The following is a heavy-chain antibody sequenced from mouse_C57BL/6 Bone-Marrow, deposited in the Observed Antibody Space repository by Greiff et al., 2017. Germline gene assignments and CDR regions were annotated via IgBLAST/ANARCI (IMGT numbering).Heavy chain of an antibody. Sequence: VQLQQPGAELVKPGASVKLSCKASGYTFTSYWMHWVKQRPGQGLEWIGMIHPNSGSTNYNEKFKSKATLTVDKSSSTAYMQLSSLPSEDSAVXYYAGSPPYFYGNPWFAYWGQGTLVTVSA. D-gene: IGHD2-1*01. V-gene: IGHV1-64*01. J-gene: IGHJ3*01. CDR1: GYTFTSYW. CDR3: AGSPPYFYGNPWFAY. CDR2: IHPNSGST.